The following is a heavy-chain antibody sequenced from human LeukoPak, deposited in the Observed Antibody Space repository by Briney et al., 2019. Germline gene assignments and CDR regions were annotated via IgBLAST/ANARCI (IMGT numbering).Heavy chain of an antibody. V-gene: IGHV5-51*01. CDR2: IYPEDSDT. Sequence: GESLKISCRASGYSFSSYWIGWVRQMPGKGLEWMGIIYPEDSDTRYSPSFQGQVTISADTSISTAYLQWSSLKASDTAMYYCATPYPRGYCSSSSCYFNYWGQGTLVTVSS. J-gene: IGHJ4*02. CDR3: ATPYPRGYCSSSSCYFNY. CDR1: GYSFSSYW. D-gene: IGHD2-2*01.